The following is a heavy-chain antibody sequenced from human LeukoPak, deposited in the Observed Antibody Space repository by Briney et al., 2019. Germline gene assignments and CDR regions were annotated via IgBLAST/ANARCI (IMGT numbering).Heavy chain of an antibody. CDR2: INHSGST. V-gene: IGHV4-34*01. CDR1: GFTFSDYY. J-gene: IGHJ4*02. D-gene: IGHD3-9*01. Sequence: GSLRLSCAASGFTFSDYYMSWIRQPPGKGLEWIGEINHSGSTNYNPSLKSRVTISVDTSKNQFSLKLSSVTAADTAVYYCARGSTDILTGYSFDYWGQGTLVTVSS. CDR3: ARGSTDILTGYSFDY.